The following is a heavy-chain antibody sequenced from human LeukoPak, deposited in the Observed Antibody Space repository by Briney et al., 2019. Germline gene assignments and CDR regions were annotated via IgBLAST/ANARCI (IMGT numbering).Heavy chain of an antibody. D-gene: IGHD6-19*01. CDR1: GFTFSTYFW. CDR3: ARDSIAVAGQYYFDY. V-gene: IGHV3-74*01. Sequence: GGSLRLSCAVSGFTFSTYFWMHWVRQAPGKGLVWVSRIRSDGGSSTYADSVKGRFTISRDNAKNSLYLQMNSLRAEDTAVYYCARDSIAVAGQYYFDYWGQGTLVTVSS. J-gene: IGHJ4*02. CDR2: IRSDGGSS.